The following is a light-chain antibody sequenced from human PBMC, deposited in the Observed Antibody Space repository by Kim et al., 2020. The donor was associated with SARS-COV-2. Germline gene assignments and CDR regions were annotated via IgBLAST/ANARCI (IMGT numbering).Light chain of an antibody. CDR1: QGVSNY. J-gene: IGKJ5*01. CDR2: EAS. Sequence: EIVLWQSPGTLSLSPGDRATLFCRASQGVSNYLAWYQQKPGQAPRLLIYEASKRAAGIPARFSGSGSGTDFTLTISRLEPGDYAVYFCQQRGSFGQGTRLEIK. CDR3: QQRGS. V-gene: IGKV3-11*01.